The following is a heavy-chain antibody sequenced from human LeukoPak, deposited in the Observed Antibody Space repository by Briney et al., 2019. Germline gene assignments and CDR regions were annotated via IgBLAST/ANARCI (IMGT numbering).Heavy chain of an antibody. V-gene: IGHV4-34*01. J-gene: IGHJ4*02. CDR1: GGSFSGYY. Sequence: PSETLSLTCAVYGGSFSGYYWSWIRQPPGKGLEWIGEINHSGSTNYNPSLKSRVTISVDTSKNQFSLKLSSVTAADTAVYYCARVYYDILTGYSRGRYFDYWGQGTLVTVSS. CDR3: ARVYYDILTGYSRGRYFDY. CDR2: INHSGST. D-gene: IGHD3-9*01.